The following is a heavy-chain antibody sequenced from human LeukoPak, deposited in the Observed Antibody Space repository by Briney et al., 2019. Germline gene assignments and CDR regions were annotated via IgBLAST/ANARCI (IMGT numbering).Heavy chain of an antibody. Sequence: PGGSLRLSCAASGFTFSSYAMSWVRQAPGKGLEWVAFIRYDGSNKYYADSVKGRFTISRDNSKNTLYLQMNSLRAEDTAVYYCAKDVVTMIVGAFDIWGQGTMVTVSS. CDR1: GFTFSSYA. V-gene: IGHV3-30*02. D-gene: IGHD3-22*01. CDR2: IRYDGSNK. J-gene: IGHJ3*02. CDR3: AKDVVTMIVGAFDI.